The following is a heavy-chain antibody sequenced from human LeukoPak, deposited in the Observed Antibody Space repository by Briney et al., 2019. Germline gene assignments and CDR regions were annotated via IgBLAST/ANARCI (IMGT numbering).Heavy chain of an antibody. D-gene: IGHD6-19*01. V-gene: IGHV1-18*01. CDR3: ARDRSSSWYYFDY. CDR1: GYTFISYS. J-gene: IGHJ4*02. CDR2: ISAYNGAT. Sequence: ASXXVXXKASGYTFISYSISWVRQAPGQGLEWMGWISAYNGATKYAQKFQGRGTMTTDTSKRTDYVELRSLRSDDTALYYCARDRSSSWYYFDYWGQGTLVTVSS.